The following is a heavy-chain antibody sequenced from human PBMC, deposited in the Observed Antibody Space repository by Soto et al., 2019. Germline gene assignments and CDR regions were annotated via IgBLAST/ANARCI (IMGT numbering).Heavy chain of an antibody. CDR3: ARESTRYSSQLT. CDR1: GYSFTSYW. V-gene: IGHV5-51*01. CDR2: IYPGDSDT. J-gene: IGHJ5*02. D-gene: IGHD6-13*01. Sequence: GESLKISCKGSGYSFTSYWIGWVRQMPGKGLEWMGIIYPGDSDTRYSPSFQGQVTISADKSISTAYMELSSLRSEDTAVYYCARESTRYSSQLTWGQGTLVTVSS.